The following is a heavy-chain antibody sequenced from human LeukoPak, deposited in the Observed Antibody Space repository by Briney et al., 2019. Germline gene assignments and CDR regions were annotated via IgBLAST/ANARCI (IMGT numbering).Heavy chain of an antibody. D-gene: IGHD5-18*01. V-gene: IGHV3-30*18. CDR1: GFTFSSYG. Sequence: GGPLRLSCAASGFTFSSYGMHWVRQAPGKGLEWVAVISYDGSNKYYADSVKGRFTISRDNSENTLYLQMNSLRAEDTAVYYCAEDRYSYAFEYFQHWGQGTLVTVSS. CDR2: ISYDGSNK. CDR3: AEDRYSYAFEYFQH. J-gene: IGHJ1*01.